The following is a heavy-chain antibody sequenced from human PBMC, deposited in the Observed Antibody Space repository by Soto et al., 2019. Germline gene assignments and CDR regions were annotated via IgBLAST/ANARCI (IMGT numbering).Heavy chain of an antibody. CDR2: IYYSGST. Sequence: SETLSLTCTVSGGSISSYYWSWIRQPPGKGLEWIGYIYYSGSTNYNPSLKSRVTISVDTSKNQFSLKLSSVTAADTAVYYCARDGVLRYFEPWGQGTLVTVSS. CDR1: GGSISSYY. V-gene: IGHV4-59*01. D-gene: IGHD3-9*01. J-gene: IGHJ5*02. CDR3: ARDGVLRYFEP.